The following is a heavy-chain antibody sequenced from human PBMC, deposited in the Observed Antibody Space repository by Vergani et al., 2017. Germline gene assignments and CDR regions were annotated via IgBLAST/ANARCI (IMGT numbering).Heavy chain of an antibody. J-gene: IGHJ4*02. V-gene: IGHV1-46*03. D-gene: IGHD4-17*01. CDR1: GYTFTSNY. CDR3: ARGIVSYGFDY. Sequence: QVQLVQSGAEVKKPGASVKVSCKASGYTFTSNYMHWVRQAPGQGLEWMGIINPSGGSTSYAQKFQGRVTMTRDTSTSTVYMELSSLRSEDTAVYYYARGIVSYGFDYWGQGTLVTVSS. CDR2: INPSGGST.